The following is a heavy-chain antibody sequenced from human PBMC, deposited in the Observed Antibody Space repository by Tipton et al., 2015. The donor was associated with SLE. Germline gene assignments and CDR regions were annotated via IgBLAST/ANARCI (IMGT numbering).Heavy chain of an antibody. CDR2: ISYDGSNK. CDR3: ARDKVTMVQGAGYYGMDV. D-gene: IGHD3-10*01. V-gene: IGHV3-30*04. Sequence: QVQLVQSGGGVVQPGRSLRLSCAASGFTFSSYAMHWVRQAPGKGLEWVAVISYDGSNKYYADSVKGRFTISRDNSKNALYLQMNSLRAEDTAVYYCARDKVTMVQGAGYYGMDVWGQGTTVTVSS. J-gene: IGHJ6*02. CDR1: GFTFSSYA.